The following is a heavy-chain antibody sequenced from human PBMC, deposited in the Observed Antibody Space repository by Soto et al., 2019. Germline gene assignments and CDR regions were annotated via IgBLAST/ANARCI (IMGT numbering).Heavy chain of an antibody. CDR3: AADGPLGYCSSTSCYEGV. Sequence: SVKVSCKASGFTFTSSAVRWVRQARGQRLEWIGWIVVGSGNTNYAQKFQERVTITRDMSTSTAYMELSSLRSEDTAVYYCAADGPLGYCSSTSCYEGVWGQGTTVTVSS. CDR2: IVVGSGNT. J-gene: IGHJ6*02. CDR1: GFTFTSSA. D-gene: IGHD2-2*01. V-gene: IGHV1-58*01.